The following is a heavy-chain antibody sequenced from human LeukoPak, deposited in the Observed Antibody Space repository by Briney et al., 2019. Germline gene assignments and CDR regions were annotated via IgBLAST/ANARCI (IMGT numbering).Heavy chain of an antibody. J-gene: IGHJ4*02. CDR3: ARTSSGSSGWLH. Sequence: KPSETLSLTCSVSGYSITSDDWWAWSRQSPEKGLEWIASIHHSGSTYYNPSFKSRATISVDTSKNQFSLKLSSVTAADTAVYYCARTSSGSSGWLHWGQGTLVTVSS. CDR2: IHHSGST. V-gene: IGHV4-38-2*02. CDR1: GYSITSDDW. D-gene: IGHD6-19*01.